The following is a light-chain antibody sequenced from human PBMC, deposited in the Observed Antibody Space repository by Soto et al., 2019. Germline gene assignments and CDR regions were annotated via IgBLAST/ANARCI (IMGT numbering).Light chain of an antibody. CDR1: SSDIGGYNY. CDR2: EVS. V-gene: IGLV2-14*01. CDR3: SSYTTSSTRV. Sequence: QSALTQPASVSGSPGQSITISCTGTSSDIGGYNYVSWYQHHPGKAPKLMLYEVSNRLSGVSNRFSGSKSGNTASLTISGLQAEDEADYYCSSYTTSSTRVFGTGTKLTVL. J-gene: IGLJ1*01.